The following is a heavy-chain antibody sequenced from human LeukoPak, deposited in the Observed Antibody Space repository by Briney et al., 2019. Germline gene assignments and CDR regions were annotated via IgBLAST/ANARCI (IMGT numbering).Heavy chain of an antibody. D-gene: IGHD3-9*01. V-gene: IGHV3-7*01. CDR3: APPGSGDWAIDY. CDR2: IKQDGSEK. J-gene: IGHJ4*02. Sequence: GGSLRLSCAASGFTFSSYWMSWVRQAPGKGLEWVANIKQDGSEKYYVDSVKGRFTISRDNAKNSLSLQLNSLRAEDTAVYYCAPPGSGDWAIDYWGQGTLVAVSS. CDR1: GFTFSSYW.